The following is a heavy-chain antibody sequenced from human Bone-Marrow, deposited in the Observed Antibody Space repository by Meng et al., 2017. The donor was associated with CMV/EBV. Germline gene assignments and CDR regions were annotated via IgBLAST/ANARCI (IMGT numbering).Heavy chain of an antibody. J-gene: IGHJ3*02. Sequence: SVKVSCKASGYTFTGYYMHWVRQAPGQGLEWMGGIIPIFRTANYAQKFQGRVTITTDDSTSTAYMDLSSLRSEDTAVYYCARQRDEIVGGYGAFDIWGKGTMVSVSS. CDR3: ARQRDEIVGGYGAFDI. V-gene: IGHV1-69*05. CDR2: IIPIFRTA. CDR1: GYTFTGYY. D-gene: IGHD1-26*01.